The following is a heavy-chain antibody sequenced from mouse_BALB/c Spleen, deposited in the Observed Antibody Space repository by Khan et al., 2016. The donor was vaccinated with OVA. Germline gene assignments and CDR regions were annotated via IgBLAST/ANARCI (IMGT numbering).Heavy chain of an antibody. CDR3: ARTARIKY. D-gene: IGHD1-2*01. CDR1: GYSITSGYG. Sequence: EVQLQESGPGLVKPSQSLSITCTVTGYSITSGYGWNWIRQFQGNKMEWMGYISHCGRTIYNPYLKSRISLTRDKSKNQFFLQLNSVTTEDTATYYCARTARIKYWGQGTTLTVSS. CDR2: ISHCGRT. V-gene: IGHV3-2*02. J-gene: IGHJ2*01.